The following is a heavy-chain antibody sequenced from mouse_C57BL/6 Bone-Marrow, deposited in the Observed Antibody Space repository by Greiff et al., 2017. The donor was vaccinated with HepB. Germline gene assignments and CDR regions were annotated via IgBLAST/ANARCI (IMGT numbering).Heavy chain of an antibody. CDR3: TTSPGYYGSSHYFDY. D-gene: IGHD1-1*01. J-gene: IGHJ2*01. Sequence: VQLQQSGAELVRPGASVKLSCTASGFNITDDYMHWVKQRPEQGLEWIGWIDPENGDTEYASKFQGKATITADTSSNTAYLQLSSLTSEDTAVYYCTTSPGYYGSSHYFDYWGQGTTLTVSS. CDR1: GFNITDDY. CDR2: IDPENGDT. V-gene: IGHV14-4*01.